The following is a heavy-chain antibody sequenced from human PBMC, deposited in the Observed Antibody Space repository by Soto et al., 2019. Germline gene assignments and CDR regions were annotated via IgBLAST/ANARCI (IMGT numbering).Heavy chain of an antibody. CDR3: ASRVHCSSTSGLDY. V-gene: IGHV3-21*01. CDR1: GFSFSDYT. Sequence: EVQLVESGGGLVKPGGSLRLSCAASGFSFSDYTMTWVRQAPGKGLEWVSSLTSSSNFIYYADSVKGRFTISRDNAKNSLYLQMNSLRAEDTAVYYCASRVHCSSTSGLDYWGQGTLVTVSS. J-gene: IGHJ4*02. CDR2: LTSSSNFI. D-gene: IGHD2-2*01.